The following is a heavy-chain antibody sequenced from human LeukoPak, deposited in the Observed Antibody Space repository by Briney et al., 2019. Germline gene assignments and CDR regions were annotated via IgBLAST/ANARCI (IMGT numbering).Heavy chain of an antibody. CDR3: GKEGGA. D-gene: IGHD3-16*01. CDR1: GFTFSSFT. Sequence: GGSLRLSCAASGFTFSSFTMTWVRQAPGKGLEWVSAIGGCGGSTYYADFLEGRFTIARDNSKDMVYLQMNSLKVEDTAIYYCGKEGGAWGQGTKVTVSS. V-gene: IGHV3-23*01. CDR2: IGGCGGST. J-gene: IGHJ5*02.